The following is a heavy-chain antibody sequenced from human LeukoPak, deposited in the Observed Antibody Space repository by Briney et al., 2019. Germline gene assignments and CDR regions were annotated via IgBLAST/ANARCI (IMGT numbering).Heavy chain of an antibody. CDR2: FSAYNGIT. V-gene: IGHV1-18*01. D-gene: IGHD6-19*01. CDR1: GYTFTNYG. J-gene: IGHJ4*02. Sequence: GASVKVSCKASGYTFTNYGISWVRQAPGQGLEWMGWFSAYNGITNYAQKLQGRVTMTTDTSTSTAYMDLRSLRSDDTAVYYCARESPLWLGFDYWGQGTLVTVSS. CDR3: ARESPLWLGFDY.